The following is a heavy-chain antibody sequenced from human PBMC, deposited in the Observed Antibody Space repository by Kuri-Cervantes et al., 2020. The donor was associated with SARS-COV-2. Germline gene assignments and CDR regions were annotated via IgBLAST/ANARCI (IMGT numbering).Heavy chain of an antibody. V-gene: IGHV3-21*01. Sequence: GESLKISCAASGFTFSSYGMTWVRQAPGKGLEWVSSISSSSDYIYYADSVKGRFTVSRDNAENSLYLQMNSLRAGDTAVYYCARDRGYCSGGGCYSTGFSFDCWGQGALVTVSS. J-gene: IGHJ4*02. CDR2: ISSSSDYI. CDR1: GFTFSSYG. CDR3: ARDRGYCSGGGCYSTGFSFDC. D-gene: IGHD2-15*01.